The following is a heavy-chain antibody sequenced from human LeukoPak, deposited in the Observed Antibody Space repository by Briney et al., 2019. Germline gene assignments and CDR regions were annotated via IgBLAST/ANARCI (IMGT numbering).Heavy chain of an antibody. CDR3: ARELPNYYDSSGYYALFDY. Sequence: PLASVKVSCKASGYTFTSYGISWVRQAPGQGLEWMGWISAYNGNTNYAQKLQGRVTMTTDTSTSTAYMELRSLRSDDTAVYYCARELPNYYDSSGYYALFDYWGQGTLVTVSS. CDR2: ISAYNGNT. J-gene: IGHJ4*02. D-gene: IGHD3-22*01. CDR1: GYTFTSYG. V-gene: IGHV1-18*01.